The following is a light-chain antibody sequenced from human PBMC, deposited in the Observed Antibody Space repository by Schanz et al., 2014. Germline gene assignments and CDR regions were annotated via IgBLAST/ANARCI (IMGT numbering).Light chain of an antibody. J-gene: IGLJ2*01. CDR1: SSDIGGYNF. Sequence: QSALTQPPSASGSPGQSVTISCTGTSSDIGGYNFVSWYQQHLGEAPKLMMYEVTKRPSGVPVRFSGSKSGNTASLTVSGVQPEDEADYYCSSYAGTYSVVFGGGTKLTVL. V-gene: IGLV2-8*01. CDR2: EVT. CDR3: SSYAGTYSVV.